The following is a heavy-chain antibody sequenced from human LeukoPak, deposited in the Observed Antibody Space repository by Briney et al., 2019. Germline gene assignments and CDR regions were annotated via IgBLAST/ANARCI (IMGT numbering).Heavy chain of an antibody. CDR3: ARVREPGDYNWFDP. CDR1: GYTFTSYD. J-gene: IGHJ5*02. Sequence: ASVKVSCKASGYTFTSYDINWVRQATGQGLEWMGWMNPNSGNTGYAQKFQGRVTMTRNTSISTAYMELSSLRSEDTAVYYCARVREPGDYNWFDPWGQGTLVTVSS. CDR2: MNPNSGNT. D-gene: IGHD1-14*01. V-gene: IGHV1-8*01.